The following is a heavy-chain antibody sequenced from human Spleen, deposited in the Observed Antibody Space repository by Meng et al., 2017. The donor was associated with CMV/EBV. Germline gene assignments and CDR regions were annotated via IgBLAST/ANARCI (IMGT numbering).Heavy chain of an antibody. Sequence: QVPLQESGPGLVKPSETLSLTCTVSGGSISSYYWSWIRQPAGKGLEWIGRIYTSGSTNYNPSLKSRVTMSVDTSKNQFSLKLSSVTAADTAVYYCASSYSSSWNNWFDPWGQGTLVTVSS. CDR2: IYTSGST. CDR3: ASSYSSSWNNWFDP. CDR1: GGSISSYY. J-gene: IGHJ5*02. D-gene: IGHD6-13*01. V-gene: IGHV4-4*07.